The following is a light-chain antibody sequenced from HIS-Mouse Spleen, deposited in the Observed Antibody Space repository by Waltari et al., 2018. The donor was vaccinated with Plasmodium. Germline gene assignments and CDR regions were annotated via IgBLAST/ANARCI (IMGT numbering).Light chain of an antibody. CDR2: GAS. CDR1: QSVSSN. V-gene: IGKV3-15*01. Sequence: EIVMTQSPATLSVSPGERATLSCMASQSVSSNLAWYQQKPGQAPRLLSYGASTRATGIPARFSGSGSGTEFTLTISSLQSEDFAVYYCQQYNNWPPYTFGQGTKLEIK. J-gene: IGKJ2*01. CDR3: QQYNNWPPYT.